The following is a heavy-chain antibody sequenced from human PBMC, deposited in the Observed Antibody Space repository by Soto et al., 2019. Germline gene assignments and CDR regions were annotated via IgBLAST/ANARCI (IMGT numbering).Heavy chain of an antibody. D-gene: IGHD3-9*01. CDR3: ARVAGEYCDILTGYFDY. V-gene: IGHV3-21*01. CDR1: GFTFSSYS. Sequence: EVQLVESGGGLVKPGGSLRLSCAASGFTFSSYSMNWVRQAPGKGLEWVSSISSSSSYIYYADSVKGRFTISRDNAKNSLYLQMNSLRAEDTAVYYCARVAGEYCDILTGYFDYWGQGTLVTVSS. CDR2: ISSSSSYI. J-gene: IGHJ4*02.